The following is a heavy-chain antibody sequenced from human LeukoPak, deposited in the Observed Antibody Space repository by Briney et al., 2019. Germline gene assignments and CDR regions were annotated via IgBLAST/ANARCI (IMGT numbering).Heavy chain of an antibody. CDR2: IYYSGST. CDR1: GGSISSYY. CDR3: ARGRDGYNYGYEYFQH. D-gene: IGHD5-24*01. J-gene: IGHJ1*01. Sequence: PSETLSLTCTVSGGSISSYYWSWIRQPPGKGLEWIGYIYYSGSTNYNPSLKSRVTISVDTSKNQFSLKLSSVTAADTAVYYSARGRDGYNYGYEYFQHWGQGTLVTVSS. V-gene: IGHV4-59*01.